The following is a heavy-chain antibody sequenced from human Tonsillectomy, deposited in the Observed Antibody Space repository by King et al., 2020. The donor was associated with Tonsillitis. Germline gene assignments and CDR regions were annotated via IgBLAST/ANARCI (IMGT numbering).Heavy chain of an antibody. V-gene: IGHV3-23*04. CDR1: GFT. CDR3: AKDRTGTTWNYYGMDV. Sequence: VQLVESGGGLVQPGGSLRVSCAAAGFTMSWVRQAPGKGLEWVSGISGIGGSTYYADSVEGRFTISRDNSKNTLYLQMNSLRAEDTAVYYCAKDRTGTTWNYYGMDVWGQGTTVTVSS. J-gene: IGHJ6*02. CDR2: ISGIGGST. D-gene: IGHD1-7*01.